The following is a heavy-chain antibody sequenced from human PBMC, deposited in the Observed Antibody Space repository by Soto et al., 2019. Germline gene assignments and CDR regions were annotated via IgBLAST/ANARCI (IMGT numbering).Heavy chain of an antibody. CDR3: AKARRAYYYDSSGSHDY. CDR2: ISSSSSYI. Sequence: GGSLRLSCAASGFTFSSYSMNWVRQAPGKGLEWVSSISSSSSYIYYADSVKGRFTISRDNAKNSLYLQMNSLRAEDTAVYYCAKARRAYYYDSSGSHDYWGQGTLVTVSS. V-gene: IGHV3-21*01. D-gene: IGHD3-22*01. J-gene: IGHJ4*02. CDR1: GFTFSSYS.